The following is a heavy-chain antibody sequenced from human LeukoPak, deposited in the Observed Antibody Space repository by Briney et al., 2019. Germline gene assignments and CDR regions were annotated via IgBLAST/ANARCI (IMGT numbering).Heavy chain of an antibody. CDR2: IKQDGSEK. J-gene: IGHJ4*02. V-gene: IGHV3-7*01. D-gene: IGHD1-26*01. Sequence: AGGSLRLSCAASGFTFSNYWMTWVRQAPGKGLEWVAIIKQDGSEKYYVDSVKGRFTISRDNAKSSLYLQMNSLRAEDTAVYYCAREFSGGSLNFDCWGQGTLVTVSS. CDR3: AREFSGGSLNFDC. CDR1: GFTFSNYW.